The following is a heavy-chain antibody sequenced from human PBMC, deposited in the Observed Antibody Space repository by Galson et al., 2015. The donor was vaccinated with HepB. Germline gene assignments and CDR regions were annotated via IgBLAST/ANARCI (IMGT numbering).Heavy chain of an antibody. V-gene: IGHV3-9*01. J-gene: IGHJ4*02. CDR2: ISWDSDKI. D-gene: IGHD3-3*01. CDR3: AKSADSARITVFGEVITYYFDS. Sequence: SLRLSCAASGFRFDEYAMHWVRQAPGKGLEWVSGISWDSDKIGYADSVKGRFTISRDNAKNSVYLQLNSVRAEDTAIYYCAKSADSARITVFGEVITYYFDSWGKGTLVTVSS. CDR1: GFRFDEYA.